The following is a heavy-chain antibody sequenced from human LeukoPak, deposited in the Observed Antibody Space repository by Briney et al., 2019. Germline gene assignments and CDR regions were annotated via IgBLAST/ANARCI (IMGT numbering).Heavy chain of an antibody. CDR3: ARSHVLWFGELLFDP. Sequence: ASVKVSCKASGYTFTSYDINWVRQATGQGLEWMGWMNPNSGNTGYAQKFQGRVTITRNTSMSTAYMELSSLRSEDTAVYYCARSHVLWFGELLFDPWGQGTLVTVSS. J-gene: IGHJ5*02. CDR1: GYTFTSYD. D-gene: IGHD3-10*01. V-gene: IGHV1-8*01. CDR2: MNPNSGNT.